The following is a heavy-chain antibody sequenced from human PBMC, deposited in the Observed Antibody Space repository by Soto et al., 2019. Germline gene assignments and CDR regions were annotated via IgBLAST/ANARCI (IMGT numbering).Heavy chain of an antibody. CDR3: AREGSSGCAY. CDR1: VGSFSGYY. Sequence: PSETLSLTCAVYVGSFSGYYWSLIRQPPGKGLEWIGEINHSGSPNYNPSLKSRVTISVDTSQNQFSLKLRSVTAADTAVYYCAREGSSGCAYWGQGTLVTVSS. J-gene: IGHJ4*02. D-gene: IGHD6-19*01. V-gene: IGHV4-34*01. CDR2: INHSGSP.